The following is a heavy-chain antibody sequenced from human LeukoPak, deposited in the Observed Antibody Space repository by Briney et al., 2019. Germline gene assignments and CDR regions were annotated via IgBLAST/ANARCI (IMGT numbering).Heavy chain of an antibody. Sequence: GGSLRLSCVASGFTFSTYAMGWVRQAPEKGLEWVSVTSGSGVSTYYADSVKGRFTISRDNSENTVYLQMNSLRAEDTAVYYCAKVPKWSRSHMDVWGKGTTVTVSS. V-gene: IGHV3-23*01. CDR3: AKVPKWSRSHMDV. CDR1: GFTFSTYA. CDR2: TSGSGVST. D-gene: IGHD6-13*01. J-gene: IGHJ6*03.